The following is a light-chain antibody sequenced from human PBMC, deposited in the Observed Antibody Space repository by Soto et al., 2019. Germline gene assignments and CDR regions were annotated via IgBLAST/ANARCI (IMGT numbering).Light chain of an antibody. CDR2: LNSDGSH. CDR1: SGHSNYA. CDR3: QTWGSGIVV. Sequence: QLVLTQSPSASASLGASVKLTCTLSSGHSNYAIAWHQQQSEKGPRYLMKLNSDGSHSKGDGIPDRFSGASSGAERYLTFSSRQCEDEADYFCQTWGSGIVVFGGGTKLTVL. V-gene: IGLV4-69*01. J-gene: IGLJ2*01.